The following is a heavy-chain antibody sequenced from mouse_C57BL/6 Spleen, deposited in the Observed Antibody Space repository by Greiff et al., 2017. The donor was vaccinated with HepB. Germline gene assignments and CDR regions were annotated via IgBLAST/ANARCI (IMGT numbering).Heavy chain of an antibody. CDR1: GYTFTSYW. CDR2: IDPSDSYT. V-gene: IGHV1-69*01. J-gene: IGHJ2*01. Sequence: VQLQQPGAELVMPGASVKLSCKASGYTFTSYWMHWVKQRPGQGLEWIGEIDPSDSYTNYNQKFKGKSTLTVDKSSSTAYMQLSSLTSEDSAVYYCARGDDGYPFDYWGQGTTLTVSS. CDR3: ARGDDGYPFDY. D-gene: IGHD2-3*01.